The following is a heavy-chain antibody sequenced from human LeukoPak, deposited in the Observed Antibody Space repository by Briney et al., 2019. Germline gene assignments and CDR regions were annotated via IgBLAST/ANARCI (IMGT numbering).Heavy chain of an antibody. J-gene: IGHJ4*02. D-gene: IGHD3-22*01. CDR1: GGSISSGSYY. CDR2: IYTSGST. CDR3: ARGTLGYYDSSGYLFDY. Sequence: SETLSLTCTVSGGSISSGSYYWSWIRQPAGKGLEWIGRIYTSGSTNYNPSLKSRVTISVDTSKNQFSLKLSSVTAADTAVYYCARGTLGYYDSSGYLFDYWGQGTLVTVSS. V-gene: IGHV4-61*02.